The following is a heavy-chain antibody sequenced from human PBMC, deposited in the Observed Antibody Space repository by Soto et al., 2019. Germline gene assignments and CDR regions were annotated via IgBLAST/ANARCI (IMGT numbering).Heavy chain of an antibody. Sequence: QVQLQESGPGLVKPSGTLSLTCAVSGGSISSSNWWRWVRQPPGKWLEWIGEIYHSGSTNYNPSLKSRVTISIDKSKNQFSLKLRSVTAADTAVYYCASQVGVRQIRFDPWGQGTLVTVSS. D-gene: IGHD1-26*01. CDR3: ASQVGVRQIRFDP. V-gene: IGHV4-4*02. CDR1: GGSISSSNW. J-gene: IGHJ5*02. CDR2: IYHSGST.